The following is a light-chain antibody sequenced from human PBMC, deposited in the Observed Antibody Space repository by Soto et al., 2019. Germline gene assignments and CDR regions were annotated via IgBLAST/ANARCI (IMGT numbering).Light chain of an antibody. CDR1: QSVSSS. CDR3: QQYNNWHPLT. CDR2: DAS. Sequence: EIVMTQSPATLSVSPGDRATLSCRASQSVSSSLAWYQQIPGQAPRLLIYDASTRATGILARFGGSGSGTEFTLTISSLQSEDFAVYYCQQYNNWHPLTFGGGTKVELK. J-gene: IGKJ4*01. V-gene: IGKV3-15*01.